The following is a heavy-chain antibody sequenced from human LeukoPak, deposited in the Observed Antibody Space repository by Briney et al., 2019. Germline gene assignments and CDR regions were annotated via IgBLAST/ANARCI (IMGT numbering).Heavy chain of an antibody. V-gene: IGHV3-21*01. J-gene: IGHJ3*02. D-gene: IGHD3-10*01. CDR2: ISSSSTYI. Sequence: PGGSLRLSCAASGFTFNSYNMNWVRQAPGKGLEWVSSISSSSTYIYYADSVKGRFTISRDNAENSLYLRMSSLRAEDTAVYYCARSGEFLAMPSDIWGQGTMVTVSS. CDR1: GFTFNSYN. CDR3: ARSGEFLAMPSDI.